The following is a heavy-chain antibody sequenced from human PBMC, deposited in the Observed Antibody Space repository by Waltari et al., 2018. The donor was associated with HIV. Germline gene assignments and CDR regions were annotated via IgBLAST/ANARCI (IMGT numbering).Heavy chain of an antibody. CDR1: GGSTTSYY. D-gene: IGHD2-15*01. J-gene: IGHJ5*01. V-gene: IGHV4-4*07. Sequence: QVQLQESGPGLVKPSETLSLTCTVSGGSTTSYYWSWIRQPAGEGREWIGRVHGRSGKTNYHPSLKSRGTLLVDTSKTQFSLKLSYVTDADTAVYYCARDQGQYCSGVSCYLGNNWFDSWGQGTLVTVSS. CDR2: VHGRSGKT. CDR3: ARDQGQYCSGVSCYLGNNWFDS.